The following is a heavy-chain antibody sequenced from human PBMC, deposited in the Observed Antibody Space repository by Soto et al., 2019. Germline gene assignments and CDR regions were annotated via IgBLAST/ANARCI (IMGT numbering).Heavy chain of an antibody. CDR3: AREISYYYYGMDV. Sequence: EVQLVESGGGLVKPGGSLRLSCAASGFTFSRYSMNWVRQAPGKGLEWGSSISSSSSYIYYADSVKGRFTISRDNAKNSLYLQMNILRAEDTAVYYCAREISYYYYGMDVWGQGTTVTVSS. J-gene: IGHJ6*02. CDR1: GFTFSRYS. CDR2: ISSSSSYI. V-gene: IGHV3-21*01.